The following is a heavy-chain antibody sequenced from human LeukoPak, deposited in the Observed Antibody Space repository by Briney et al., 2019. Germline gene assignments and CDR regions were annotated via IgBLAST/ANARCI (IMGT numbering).Heavy chain of an antibody. CDR2: IKSKTDGGTT. J-gene: IGHJ4*02. CDR1: GFTFSNAW. CDR3: TTVLLWFGEPGGFDY. Sequence: SGGSLRLSCAASGFTFSNAWMSWVRQAPGKRLEWVGRIKSKTDGGTTDYAAPVKGRFTISRDDSKNTLYLQMNSLKTEDTAVYYCTTVLLWFGEPGGFDYWGQGTLVTVSS. D-gene: IGHD3-10*01. V-gene: IGHV3-15*01.